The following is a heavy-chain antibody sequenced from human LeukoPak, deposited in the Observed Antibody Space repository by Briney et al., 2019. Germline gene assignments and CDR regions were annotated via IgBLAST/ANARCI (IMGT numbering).Heavy chain of an antibody. Sequence: PSETLSLTCTVSGGSISSGSYYWSWIRQPAGKGLEWIGRIYSSGSTNYNPSLKSRVTISVDTSKNQFSLKLSSVTAADTAVYYCARDIRDPGGFDYWGQGTLVTVSS. D-gene: IGHD2-21*02. V-gene: IGHV4-61*02. CDR1: GGSISSGSYY. CDR2: IYSSGST. J-gene: IGHJ4*02. CDR3: ARDIRDPGGFDY.